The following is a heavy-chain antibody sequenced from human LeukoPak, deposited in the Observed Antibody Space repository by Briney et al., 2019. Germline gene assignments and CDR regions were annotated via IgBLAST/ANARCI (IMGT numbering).Heavy chain of an antibody. J-gene: IGHJ5*02. CDR2: IYSGGST. V-gene: IGHV3-53*01. CDR3: ARAQWELLSWFDP. Sequence: GGSLRLSCAASGFTVSSNYMSWVRQAPGKGLEWVSVIYSGGSTYYADSVKGRFTISRDNSKNTLYLQMNSLRAEDTAVYYCARAQWELLSWFDPRGQGTLVTVSS. CDR1: GFTVSSNY. D-gene: IGHD1-26*01.